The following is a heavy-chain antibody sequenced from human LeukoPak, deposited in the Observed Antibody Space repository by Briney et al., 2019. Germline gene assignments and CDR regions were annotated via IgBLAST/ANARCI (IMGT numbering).Heavy chain of an antibody. Sequence: PGRSLRLSCPASGFTFDDYAMHWVRQAPGKGLEWVSGISWNSGSIGYADSVKGRFTISRDNAKNSLYLQMNSLRAEDTALYYCAKDKNYDSSGTLDCWGQGTLVTVSS. V-gene: IGHV3-9*01. CDR3: AKDKNYDSSGTLDC. CDR1: GFTFDDYA. J-gene: IGHJ4*02. D-gene: IGHD3-22*01. CDR2: ISWNSGSI.